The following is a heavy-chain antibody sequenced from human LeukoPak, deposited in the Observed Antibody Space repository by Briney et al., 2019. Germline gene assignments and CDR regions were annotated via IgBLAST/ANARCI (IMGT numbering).Heavy chain of an antibody. J-gene: IGHJ4*02. CDR2: ISSSSSYI. CDR1: GFTFSSYS. CDR3: ARERRFCSSTSCPMGY. Sequence: GGSLRLSCAASGFTFSSYSMNWVRQAPGKGLEWVSSISSSSSYIYYADSVKGRFTISRDNAKNSLYLQMNSLRAEDTAVYYCARERRFCSSTSCPMGYWGQGTLVTVSS. D-gene: IGHD2-2*01. V-gene: IGHV3-21*01.